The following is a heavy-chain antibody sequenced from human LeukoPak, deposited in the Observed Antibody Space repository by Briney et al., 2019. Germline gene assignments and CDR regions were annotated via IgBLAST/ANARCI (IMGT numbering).Heavy chain of an antibody. J-gene: IGHJ4*02. CDR3: ARLSSSWYVFDY. CDR2: INPNSGGT. V-gene: IGHV1-2*02. Sequence: ASVKVSCKASGYTFTGYYMHWVRQAPGQGLEWMGWINPNSGGTNYAQKFQGRVTMTRDTSISTAYMELSRLRSDDTAVYYCARLSSSWYVFDYWGQGTLVTVYS. CDR1: GYTFTGYY. D-gene: IGHD6-13*01.